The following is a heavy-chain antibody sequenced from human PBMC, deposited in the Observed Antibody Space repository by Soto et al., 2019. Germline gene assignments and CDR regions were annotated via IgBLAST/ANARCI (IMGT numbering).Heavy chain of an antibody. CDR1: GGSISSYY. CDR3: ARVHWVMREMWFDP. Sequence: SETLSLTCSVSGGSISSYYWSWIRQPPGKGLEWIGYIYYSGSTNYNPSLKSRVTISVDTSKNQFSLKLSSVTAADTAVYYCARVHWVMREMWFDPWGLGTLVTVSS. CDR2: IYYSGST. V-gene: IGHV4-59*01. D-gene: IGHD3-16*01. J-gene: IGHJ5*02.